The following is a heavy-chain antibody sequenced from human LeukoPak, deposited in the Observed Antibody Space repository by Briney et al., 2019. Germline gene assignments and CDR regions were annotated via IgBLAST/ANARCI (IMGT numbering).Heavy chain of an antibody. Sequence: SETLSLTCTVSGGSISSGSYYWIWLRQPAGKGLEWIGRIYTSGSTNYNPSLKSRVTISVDTTKNQFPLKLSSVTAASTGVYYCAREGASSSRNAFDIWGQGTMVTVSS. CDR1: GGSISSGSYY. CDR2: IYTSGST. J-gene: IGHJ3*02. CDR3: AREGASSSRNAFDI. V-gene: IGHV4-61*02. D-gene: IGHD6-13*01.